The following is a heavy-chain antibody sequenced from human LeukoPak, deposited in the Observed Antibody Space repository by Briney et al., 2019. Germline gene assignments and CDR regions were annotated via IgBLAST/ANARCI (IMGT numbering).Heavy chain of an antibody. V-gene: IGHV3-7*03. D-gene: IGHD3-10*01. CDR3: AGDKSAGADTGSSFYH. CDR2: IKQDGSEK. J-gene: IGHJ5*02. Sequence: PGGSLRLSCAASGFTLSNYWMTWVRQAPGKGLEWVASIKQDGSEKYYVDSVKGRFTISRDNAKKSLYLQMNSLRAEDTAVYYCAGDKSAGADTGSSFYHWGQGALVTVSS. CDR1: GFTLSNYW.